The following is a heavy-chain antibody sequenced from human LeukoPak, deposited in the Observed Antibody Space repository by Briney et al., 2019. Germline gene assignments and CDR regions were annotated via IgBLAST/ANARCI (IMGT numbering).Heavy chain of an antibody. V-gene: IGHV4-34*01. Sequence: SETLSLTCAVYGGSFSGYYWSWIRQPPGKGLEWIGEINHSGSTNYNPSLKSRVTILVDTSKNQFSLKLSSVTAADTAVYYCARGHSPVTTKDSYFQHWGQGTLVTVSS. D-gene: IGHD4-17*01. J-gene: IGHJ1*01. CDR1: GGSFSGYY. CDR3: ARGHSPVTTKDSYFQH. CDR2: INHSGST.